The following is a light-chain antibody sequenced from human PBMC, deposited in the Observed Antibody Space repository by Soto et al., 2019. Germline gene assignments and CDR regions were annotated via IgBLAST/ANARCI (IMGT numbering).Light chain of an antibody. CDR2: GAS. Sequence: EIVLTQSPGTLSLSPGERATLSCRASQSVSSIYLAWYQQKPGQAPRLLIYGASSRATGIPDRFSGSGCGTDFTLTISRLEPEDFAVYYCQQYGSSPPYTFGQGTKLEIK. CDR3: QQYGSSPPYT. V-gene: IGKV3-20*01. CDR1: QSVSSIY. J-gene: IGKJ2*01.